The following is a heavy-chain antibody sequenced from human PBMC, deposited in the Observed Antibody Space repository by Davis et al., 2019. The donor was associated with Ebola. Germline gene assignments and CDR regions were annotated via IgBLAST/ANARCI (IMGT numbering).Heavy chain of an antibody. D-gene: IGHD1-26*01. V-gene: IGHV4-34*01. CDR2: INHSGST. Sequence: GSLRLSCAVYGGSFSGYYWSWIRQPPGKGLEWIGEINHSGSTNYNPSLKSRVTISVDKSKNQFSLKLSSVTAADTAVYYCARDHGGYSGSSLYDYWGQGTLVTVSS. CDR3: ARDHGGYSGSSLYDY. J-gene: IGHJ4*02. CDR1: GGSFSGYY.